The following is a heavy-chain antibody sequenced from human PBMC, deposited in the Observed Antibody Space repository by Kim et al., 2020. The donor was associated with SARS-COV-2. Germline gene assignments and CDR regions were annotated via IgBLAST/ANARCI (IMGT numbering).Heavy chain of an antibody. Sequence: GGSLRLSCAESGFTFSTYGMHWVRQAPGKGLEWVAVIWFDGGTKYNPDSVKGRFTTSRDNTKNMLYLERNSLKAEDTAVYYGGKAGYRDPGDDAFDVRGQGTMVTVSS. CDR1: GFTFSTYG. J-gene: IGHJ3*01. CDR2: IWFDGGTK. D-gene: IGHD3-16*01. V-gene: IGHV3-33*06. CDR3: GKAGYRDPGDDAFDV.